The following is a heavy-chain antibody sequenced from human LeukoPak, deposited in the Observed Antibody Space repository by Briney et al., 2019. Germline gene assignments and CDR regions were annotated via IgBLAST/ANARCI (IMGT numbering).Heavy chain of an antibody. D-gene: IGHD6-13*01. V-gene: IGHV3-49*04. J-gene: IGHJ3*01. Sequence: GGSLRLSCAASGFTFSSYWMSWVRQAPGKGLEWVGFIRSKAYGGTTEYAASVKGRFTISRDDSKSIAYLQMNSLKTEDTAVYYCTREIDGYSSSWYLSAFDVWGQGTMVTVSS. CDR1: GFTFSSYW. CDR3: TREIDGYSSSWYLSAFDV. CDR2: IRSKAYGGTT.